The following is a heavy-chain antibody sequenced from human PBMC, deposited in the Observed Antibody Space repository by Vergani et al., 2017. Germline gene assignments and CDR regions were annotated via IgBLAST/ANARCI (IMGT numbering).Heavy chain of an antibody. V-gene: IGHV3-30*02. D-gene: IGHD3-10*01. J-gene: IGHJ4*02. CDR2: IRYDESNK. CDR3: AKDSKEQRYYHGSGNYYNFDY. CDR1: GFTFSSYG. Sequence: QVQLVESGGGVVQPGGSLRLSCVASGFTFSSYGMHWVRQAPGKGLEWVAFIRYDESNKYYTDSVKVRFTISRDKSKNTLYLQMNSLRAEDTAVYYCAKDSKEQRYYHGSGNYYNFDYWGPGILVTVSS.